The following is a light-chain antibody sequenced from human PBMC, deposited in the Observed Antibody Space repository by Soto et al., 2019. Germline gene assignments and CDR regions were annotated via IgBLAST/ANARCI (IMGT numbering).Light chain of an antibody. CDR1: NIGSKN. CDR3: QVWHTTSDLIGL. V-gene: IGLV3-21*02. Sequence: SYELTQPPSVSVAPGQTARIPCAGNNIGSKNVHWYQQKPGQAPVLVVYDNSDRPSGIPERFSGSNSGNTATLTISRVEAGDEADYFCQVWHTTSDLIGLFGGGTKLTVL. J-gene: IGLJ3*02. CDR2: DNS.